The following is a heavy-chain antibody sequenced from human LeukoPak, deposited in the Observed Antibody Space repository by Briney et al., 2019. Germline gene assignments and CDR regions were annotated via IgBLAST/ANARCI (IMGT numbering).Heavy chain of an antibody. CDR3: AKAPGYYRYYFDY. V-gene: IGHV3-9*01. Sequence: PGGSLRLSCAASGFTFDDYAMHWVRQAPGKGLEWVSGISWSSASIGYADSVKGRFTISRDNAKNSLYLQMNSLRAEDTAFYYCAKAPGYYRYYFDYWGQGTLVIVSS. CDR1: GFTFDDYA. D-gene: IGHD3-22*01. CDR2: ISWSSASI. J-gene: IGHJ4*02.